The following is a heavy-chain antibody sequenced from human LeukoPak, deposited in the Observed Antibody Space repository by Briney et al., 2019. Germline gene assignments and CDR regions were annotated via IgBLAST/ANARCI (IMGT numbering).Heavy chain of an antibody. CDR1: GYSFDYYW. D-gene: IGHD3-3*01. CDR3: ARVGSVTNFGVVSYYFDY. Sequence: PGESLKISCKASGYSFDYYWIAWVRQMPGNGLEWMGIIYPDDSDSTYSPSFQGQVTISVDKSINTAYLQWSSLKASNTAIYYCARVGSVTNFGVVSYYFDYWGQGTLVTVSS. J-gene: IGHJ4*02. V-gene: IGHV5-51*01. CDR2: IYPDDSDS.